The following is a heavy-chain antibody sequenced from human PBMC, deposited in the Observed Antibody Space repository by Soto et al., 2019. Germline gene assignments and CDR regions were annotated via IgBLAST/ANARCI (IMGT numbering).Heavy chain of an antibody. V-gene: IGHV1-46*01. D-gene: IGHD6-13*01. CDR2: INPSGGST. J-gene: IGHJ4*02. CDR3: ARVSKEGIAAAGFDY. CDR1: GYTFTSDY. Sequence: ASVKVSWKASGYTFTSDYMHWVRQAPGQGLEWMGIINPSGGSTSYAQKFQGRVTMTRDTSTSTVYMELSSLRSEDTAVYYCARVSKEGIAAAGFDYWGQGTLVTVSS.